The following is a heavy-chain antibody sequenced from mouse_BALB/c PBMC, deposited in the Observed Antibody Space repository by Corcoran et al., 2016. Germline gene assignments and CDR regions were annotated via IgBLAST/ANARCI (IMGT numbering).Heavy chain of an antibody. J-gene: IGHJ1*01. Sequence: EVQLLETGGGLVQPGGSRGLSCEGSGFTFSGFWMSWVRQTPGKTLEWIGDINSDGSAINYAPSIKDRFTIFRDNDKSTLYLQIGNVRSEDTATYFCMRYCNYWYFDVWGAGTTVTVSS. CDR2: INSDGSAI. CDR3: MRYCNYWYFDV. CDR1: GFTFSGFW. V-gene: IGHV11-2*02.